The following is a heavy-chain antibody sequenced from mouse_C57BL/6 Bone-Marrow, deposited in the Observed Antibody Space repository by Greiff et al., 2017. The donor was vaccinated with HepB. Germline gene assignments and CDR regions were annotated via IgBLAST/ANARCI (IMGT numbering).Heavy chain of an antibody. J-gene: IGHJ4*01. CDR3: ARSWDYDDAMDY. CDR1: GYSFTGYY. CDR2: INPSTGGT. D-gene: IGHD2-4*01. V-gene: IGHV1-42*01. Sequence: VQLKQSGPELVKPGASVKISCKASGYSFTGYYMNWVKQSPEKSLEWIGEINPSTGGTTYNQKFKAKATLTVDKSSSTAYMQLKSLTSEDSAVYYCARSWDYDDAMDYWGQGTSVTVSS.